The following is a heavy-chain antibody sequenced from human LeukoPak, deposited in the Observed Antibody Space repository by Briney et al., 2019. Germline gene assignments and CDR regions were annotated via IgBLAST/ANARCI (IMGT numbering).Heavy chain of an antibody. V-gene: IGHV4-34*01. CDR3: ARALGYCSSTSCYTETEFDY. J-gene: IGHJ4*02. CDR2: INHSGST. Sequence: SETLSLTCAVYGGSFSGYYWSWIRQPPGKGLEWIGEINHSGSTNYNPSLKSRVTISVDTSKNQFSLKLSSVTAADTAVYYCARALGYCSSTSCYTETEFDYWGQGTLVTVSS. D-gene: IGHD2-2*02. CDR1: GGSFSGYY.